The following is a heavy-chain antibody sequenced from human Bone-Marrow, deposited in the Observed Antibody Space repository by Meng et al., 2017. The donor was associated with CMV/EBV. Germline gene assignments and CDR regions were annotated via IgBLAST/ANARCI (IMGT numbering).Heavy chain of an antibody. J-gene: IGHJ6*03. V-gene: IGHV1-46*01. CDR2: INPSGGST. CDR3: ARDRCSSTICLMGYYYYRYF. Sequence: ASVKVSCKASGYTFTSYYMHWVRQAPGQGLEWMGIINPSGGSTSYAQKFQGRVTMTRDTSTSTVYMELSSLRSEDTAVYYCARDRCSSTICLMGYYYYRYFSFQGTTVTVAS. D-gene: IGHD2-2*01. CDR1: GYTFTSYY.